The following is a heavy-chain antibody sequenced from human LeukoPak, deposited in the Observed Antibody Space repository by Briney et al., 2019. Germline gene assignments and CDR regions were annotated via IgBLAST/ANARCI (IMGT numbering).Heavy chain of an antibody. CDR3: ARDAYFKGLVPVLYYYYYMDV. V-gene: IGHV3-48*01. D-gene: IGHD6-19*01. CDR2: ISSSSSTI. Sequence: PGGSLRLSRAASGFTFSSYSMNWVRQAPGKGLEWVSYISSSSSTIYYADSVKGRFTISRDNAKNSLYLQMNSLRAEDTAVYCCARDAYFKGLVPVLYYYYYMDVWGKGTTVTVSS. J-gene: IGHJ6*03. CDR1: GFTFSSYS.